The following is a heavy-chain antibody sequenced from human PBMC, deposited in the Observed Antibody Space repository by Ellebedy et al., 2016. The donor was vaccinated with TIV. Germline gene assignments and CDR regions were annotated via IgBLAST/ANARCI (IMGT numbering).Heavy chain of an antibody. D-gene: IGHD3-10*01. J-gene: IGHJ4*02. Sequence: AASVKVSCKASGYSFCSYYLHWVRQAPGQGLEWMGIIDPRGGRIDYAQKFKDRVIMSRDKSTNTVYMELSSLRSEDTAIYYCARADEGDPLDYWGQGTLVTVSS. V-gene: IGHV1-46*01. CDR1: GYSFCSYY. CDR3: ARADEGDPLDY. CDR2: IDPRGGRI.